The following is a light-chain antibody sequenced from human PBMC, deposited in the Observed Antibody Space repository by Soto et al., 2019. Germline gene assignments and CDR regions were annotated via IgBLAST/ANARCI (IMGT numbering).Light chain of an antibody. CDR2: GAS. J-gene: IGKJ1*01. V-gene: IGKV3-20*01. CDR1: QSVSSSY. CDR3: QQYSSSPET. Sequence: EIVLTQSPGTLSLSPGERATLSCRASQSVSSSYLAWYQQKPGQAPRLLIYGASSRATGIPDRFSGSGSGTDFTLTIIRLEPEDFSVYYFQQYSSSPETFGQGTKVEIK.